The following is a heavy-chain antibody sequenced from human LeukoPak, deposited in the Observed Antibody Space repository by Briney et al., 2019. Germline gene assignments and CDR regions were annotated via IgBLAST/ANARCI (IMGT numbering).Heavy chain of an antibody. D-gene: IGHD3-22*01. V-gene: IGHV3-30-3*01. Sequence: PGGSLRLSFAASGFTFSSYAMHWVRQAPGKGLEWVAVISYDGSNKYYADSVKGRFTISRDNSKNTLYLQMNSLRAEDTAVYYCAREGYDSSGYYYEYYFDYWGQGTLVTVSS. CDR1: GFTFSSYA. CDR2: ISYDGSNK. CDR3: AREGYDSSGYYYEYYFDY. J-gene: IGHJ4*02.